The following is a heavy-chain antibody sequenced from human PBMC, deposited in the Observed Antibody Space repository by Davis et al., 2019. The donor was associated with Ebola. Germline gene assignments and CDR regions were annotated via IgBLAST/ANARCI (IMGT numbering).Heavy chain of an antibody. Sequence: PGGSLRLSCAASGFTFDDYAMHWVRQAPGKGLEWVSGISWNSGSIGYADSVKGRFTISRDNAKNSLYLQMNSLRAEDTALYYCAKDGSTFYLAVAANWYFDLWGRGTLVTVSS. J-gene: IGHJ2*01. V-gene: IGHV3-9*01. CDR2: ISWNSGSI. CDR1: GFTFDDYA. D-gene: IGHD6-19*01. CDR3: AKDGSTFYLAVAANWYFDL.